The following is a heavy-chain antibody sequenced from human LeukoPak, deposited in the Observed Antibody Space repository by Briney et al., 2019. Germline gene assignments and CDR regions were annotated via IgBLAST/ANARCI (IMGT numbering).Heavy chain of an antibody. V-gene: IGHV3-7*04. CDR3: ARDATYSEGATYYDRLDY. CDR2: INRDGTTK. Sequence: GGSLRLSCAASGFTFSSYWMTWVRQAPGKGLEWVANINRDGTTKNYVDSVQGRFTISRDNAQSSLYLQMSSLRAEDTAVYFCARDATYSEGATYYDRLDYWGQGAQVTVSS. J-gene: IGHJ4*02. CDR1: GFTFSSYW. D-gene: IGHD3-22*01.